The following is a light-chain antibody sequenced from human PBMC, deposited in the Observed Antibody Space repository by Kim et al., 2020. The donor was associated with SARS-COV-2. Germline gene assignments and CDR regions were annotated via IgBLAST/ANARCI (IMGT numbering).Light chain of an antibody. CDR3: QQYNNWPPYT. J-gene: IGKJ2*01. CDR1: QSVSNN. Sequence: ETEMTQSPGTLSVSPGERATLSCRASQSVSNNLAWYQQKPGQAPSLLIYGASTRATGVPARFSGSGSGTEFTLTISSLQSEDFAVYYCQQYNNWPPYTFGQGTKVDIK. V-gene: IGKV3-15*01. CDR2: GAS.